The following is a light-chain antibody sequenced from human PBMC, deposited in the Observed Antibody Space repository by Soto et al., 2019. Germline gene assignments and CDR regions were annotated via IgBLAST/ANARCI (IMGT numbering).Light chain of an antibody. V-gene: IGKV3-15*01. Sequence: EIVMTQSPATLSVSPGERASLSCRARQVVISNLAWYRQKPGQAPRLLIYGASTRATGIPARFSGSGSGTDFTLTIGRLEPVDFVVYSCQQYGSSPRTFGQGTKVDIK. CDR1: QVVISN. CDR2: GAS. CDR3: QQYGSSPRT. J-gene: IGKJ1*01.